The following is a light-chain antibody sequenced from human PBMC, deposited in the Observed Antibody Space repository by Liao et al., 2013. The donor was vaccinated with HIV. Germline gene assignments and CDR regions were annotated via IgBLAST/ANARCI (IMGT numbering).Light chain of an antibody. J-gene: IGLJ1*01. CDR1: NIGGKS. V-gene: IGLV3-21*01. CDR2: YDS. Sequence: SYELTQPRSVSVAPGKTAKIACGGNNIGGKSVHWYQQKPGQAPILVIFYDSDRPSGIPERFSGSNSGNTATLTISRVEAGDEADYYCQAWDFNTNYVFG. CDR3: QAWDFNTNYV.